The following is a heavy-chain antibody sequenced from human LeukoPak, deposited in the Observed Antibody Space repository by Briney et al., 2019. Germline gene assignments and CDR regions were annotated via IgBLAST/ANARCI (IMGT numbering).Heavy chain of an antibody. CDR2: IKQDGSEK. Sequence: GGSLRLSCVVSGFTFRNFWMSWVRQAPGKGLEWVANIKQDGSEKYCVDSVKGRFTISRDNAKNSLYLQMNILRAEDTAVYYCAKDPGYSYGEVDYWGQGTLVTVSS. CDR3: AKDPGYSYGEVDY. V-gene: IGHV3-7*03. J-gene: IGHJ4*02. CDR1: GFTFRNFW. D-gene: IGHD5-18*01.